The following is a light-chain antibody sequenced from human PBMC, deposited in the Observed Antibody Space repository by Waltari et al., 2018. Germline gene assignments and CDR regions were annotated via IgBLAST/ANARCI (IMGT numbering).Light chain of an antibody. J-gene: IGKJ4*01. CDR1: QTVSSS. V-gene: IGKV3-15*01. Sequence: IVMTQSPATLSVSPGGRATLSCRASQTVSSSLAWYQQKPGQAPRLIIHGASTRATGVPARFSGSGSGTEFTLTISSLQSEDFAVYYCQQYIDWPLTFGGGTKVDI. CDR3: QQYIDWPLT. CDR2: GAS.